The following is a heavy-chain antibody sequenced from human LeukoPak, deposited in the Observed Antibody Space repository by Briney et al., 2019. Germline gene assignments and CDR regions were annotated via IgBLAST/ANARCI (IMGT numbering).Heavy chain of an antibody. Sequence: GASVKVSCKASGYTFTNYYIHWVRQAPGQGLEWMGVINPSDGSANYAQKFQGRVTMTRDTSTSTVYMELSSLRSEDTAVYHCATTVTTEADAFDIWGQGTMVTVSS. V-gene: IGHV1-46*01. CDR2: INPSDGSA. CDR3: ATTVTTEADAFDI. J-gene: IGHJ3*02. CDR1: GYTFTNYY. D-gene: IGHD4-17*01.